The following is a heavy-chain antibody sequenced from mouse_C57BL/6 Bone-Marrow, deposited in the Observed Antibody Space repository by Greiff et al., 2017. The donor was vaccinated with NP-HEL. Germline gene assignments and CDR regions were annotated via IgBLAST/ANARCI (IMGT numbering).Heavy chain of an antibody. CDR2: IDPENGAT. J-gene: IGHJ4*01. V-gene: IGHV14-4*01. CDR1: GFNIKDDY. D-gene: IGHD1-1*01. Sequence: VQLQQSGAELVRPGASVKLSCTVSGFNIKDDYMHWVKQRPEQGLEWIGCIDPENGATEYASKFQGKATITADPSSNTAYLQLSSLTSEDTAVYYCTTGGSSPYAMDYWGQGTSVTVSS. CDR3: TTGGSSPYAMDY.